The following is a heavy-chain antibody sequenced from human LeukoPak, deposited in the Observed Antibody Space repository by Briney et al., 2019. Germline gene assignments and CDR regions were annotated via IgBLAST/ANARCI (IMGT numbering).Heavy chain of an antibody. CDR1: GFTFSDYY. J-gene: IGHJ6*03. CDR2: ISSSGSTT. D-gene: IGHD6-13*01. Sequence: GGSLRLSCAASGFTFSDYYMSWIRQAPGKGLEGVSYISSSGSTTYYADSVKGRFTISRDNAKNSLYLQMNSLRAEDTAVYYCVRAAAGYYYYYYMDVWGKGTTVTVSS. CDR3: VRAAAGYYYYYYMDV. V-gene: IGHV3-11*01.